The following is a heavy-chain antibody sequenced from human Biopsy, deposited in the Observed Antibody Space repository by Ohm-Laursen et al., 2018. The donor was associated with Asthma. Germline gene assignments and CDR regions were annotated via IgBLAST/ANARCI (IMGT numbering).Heavy chain of an antibody. Sequence: SVKVSCKISGYSLTDFSMHWVRQAPGQGLEWMGGHDHEDGGTVNARRFQGRVTMTEDTSTDTAYMELSSLSSDDTAVYYCASDFPKDYVRYNFQFWGQGTLVTVSS. J-gene: IGHJ4*02. CDR3: ASDFPKDYVRYNFQF. D-gene: IGHD4-17*01. CDR2: HDHEDGGT. CDR1: GYSLTDFS. V-gene: IGHV1-24*01.